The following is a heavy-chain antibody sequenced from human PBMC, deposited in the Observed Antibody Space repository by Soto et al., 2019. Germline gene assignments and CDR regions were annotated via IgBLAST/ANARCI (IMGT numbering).Heavy chain of an antibody. CDR2: IYHSGST. Sequence: PSETLSLTCAVSGGSISSSNWWSWVRQPPGKGLEWIGEIYHSGSTNYNPSLKSRVTISVDKSKNQFSLKLSSVTAADTAVYYCARDWFTECSSSFGMDVWGQGTTVTVSS. CDR3: ARDWFTECSSSFGMDV. D-gene: IGHD6-6*01. CDR1: GGSISSSNW. V-gene: IGHV4-4*02. J-gene: IGHJ6*02.